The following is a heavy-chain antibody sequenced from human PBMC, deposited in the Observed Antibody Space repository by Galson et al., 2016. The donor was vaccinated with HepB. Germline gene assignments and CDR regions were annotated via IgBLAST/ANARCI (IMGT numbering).Heavy chain of an antibody. Sequence: TLSLTCTVSGGAISRGGYYWSWIRQVPGKGLEWIGYTFYSGSDYYNPSFKNRVTISADTSKNQIYLNMMLATVADTAVYYCARTFPDLDYYSPGKYFFDTWGQGARVIVSA. CDR2: TFYSGSD. D-gene: IGHD3-10*01. V-gene: IGHV4-31*03. CDR1: GGAISRGGYY. CDR3: ARTFPDLDYYSPGKYFFDT. J-gene: IGHJ5*02.